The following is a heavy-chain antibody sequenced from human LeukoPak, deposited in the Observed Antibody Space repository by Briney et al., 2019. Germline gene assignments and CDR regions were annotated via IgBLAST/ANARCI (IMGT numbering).Heavy chain of an antibody. V-gene: IGHV3-53*01. CDR2: IYSGGST. Sequence: GGSLRLSCAASGFTVSSNYMSWVRQAPGKGLEWVSVIYSGGSTYYADSVKGRFTISRDNSKNTLYLQMNSLRAEDTAVYYCAAVRDYYYYGMDVWGQGTTVTVSS. CDR1: GFTVSSNY. J-gene: IGHJ6*02. CDR3: AAVRDYYYYGMDV. D-gene: IGHD4-17*01.